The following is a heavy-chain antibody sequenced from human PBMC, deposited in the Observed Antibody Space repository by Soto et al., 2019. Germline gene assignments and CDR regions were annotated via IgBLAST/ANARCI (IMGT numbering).Heavy chain of an antibody. V-gene: IGHV3-30*18. J-gene: IGHJ5*02. CDR3: AKDLALNHYGRDWFDP. Sequence: QVQLVESGGGVVQPGRSLRLSCAASGFTFSSYGMHWVRQAPGKGLEWVAVISYDGSNKYYADSVKGRFTISRDNSKNTLYLQMNSLRAEDTAVYYCAKDLALNHYGRDWFDPWGQGTLVTVSS. D-gene: IGHD4-17*01. CDR2: ISYDGSNK. CDR1: GFTFSSYG.